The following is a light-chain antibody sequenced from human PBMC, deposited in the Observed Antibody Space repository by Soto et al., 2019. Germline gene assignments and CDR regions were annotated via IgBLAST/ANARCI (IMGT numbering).Light chain of an antibody. J-gene: IGLJ1*01. CDR3: SSYAGTHIV. CDR2: DVS. Sequence: QSVLTQPASVSGSPGQSITISCTGTSSDIGDSNYVSWYQQHPGKAPKLVIYDVSNRPSGVSNRFSGSKSANTASLTISGLQAEDEADYYCSSYAGTHIVFGTGTKVTVL. CDR1: SSDIGDSNY. V-gene: IGLV2-14*03.